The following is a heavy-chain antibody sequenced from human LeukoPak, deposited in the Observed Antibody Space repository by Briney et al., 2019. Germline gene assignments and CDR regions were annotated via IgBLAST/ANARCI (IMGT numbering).Heavy chain of an antibody. CDR1: RFTFSSYS. CDR3: ARAAGEMATIRY. Sequence: GGSLRLSCAASRFTFSSYSMNWVRQAPGKGLEWVSYISSSSTTIYYADSVKGRFTISRDNAKNSLYLQMNSLRAEDTAVYYCARAAGEMATIRYWGQGTLVTVSS. V-gene: IGHV3-48*04. J-gene: IGHJ4*02. D-gene: IGHD5-24*01. CDR2: ISSSSTTI.